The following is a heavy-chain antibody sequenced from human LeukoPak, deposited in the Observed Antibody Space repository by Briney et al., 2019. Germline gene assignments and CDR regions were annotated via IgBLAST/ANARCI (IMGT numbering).Heavy chain of an antibody. CDR3: ARMDSGYFQH. J-gene: IGHJ1*01. D-gene: IGHD3-10*01. CDR1: GGSINIYY. V-gene: IGHV4-59*01. Sequence: PSETLSLTCTVSGGSINIYYWSWIRQPPGKGLEWIGYIYYSGSTNYNPSLKSRVTISVDTSKNQFYLKLSSVTAADTAVYYCARMDSGYFQHWGQGTLVTVSS. CDR2: IYYSGST.